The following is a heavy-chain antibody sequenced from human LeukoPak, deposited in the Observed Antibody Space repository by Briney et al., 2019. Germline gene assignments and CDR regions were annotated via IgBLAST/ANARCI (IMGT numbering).Heavy chain of an antibody. Sequence: PGGSLRLSCAASGFKFNGKWMTWVRQAPGKGLEWVANINQDGSQKYYVDSVKGRFTISRDNAKSSLYLEMSGLRAEDTAVYYGADPPSDYWGQGTLVAVSS. CDR3: ADPPSDY. V-gene: IGHV3-7*01. CDR1: GFKFNGKW. CDR2: INQDGSQK. J-gene: IGHJ4*02.